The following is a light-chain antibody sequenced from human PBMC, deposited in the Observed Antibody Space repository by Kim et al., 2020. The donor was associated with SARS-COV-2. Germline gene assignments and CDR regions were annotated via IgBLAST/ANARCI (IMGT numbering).Light chain of an antibody. CDR1: QGVTSY. CDR3: LQRSSGPPRYT. V-gene: IGKV3-11*01. J-gene: IGKJ2*01. CDR2: DAS. Sequence: EIVLTQSPATLSLSPGESATLSCRASQGVTSYLAWYQQKPGQAPRLLIYDASNRATGIPARFSGSGSGTDFSLTISSLEPEDSAVYYCLQRSSGPPRYTFGQGTKLEI.